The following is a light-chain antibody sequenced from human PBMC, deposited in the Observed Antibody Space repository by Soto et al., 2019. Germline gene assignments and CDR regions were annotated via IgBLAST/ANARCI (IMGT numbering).Light chain of an antibody. Sequence: ALTQPPAASGSPGQSVTISCTGASSDVGGYNFVSWYQQHPGKAPKLLIYDVSKRPSGVPDRFSGSKSGNTASLTVSGLQAEDEADYYCSSYAGTTNFVFGTGTKVTV. V-gene: IGLV2-8*01. CDR2: DVS. J-gene: IGLJ1*01. CDR1: SSDVGGYNF. CDR3: SSYAGTTNFV.